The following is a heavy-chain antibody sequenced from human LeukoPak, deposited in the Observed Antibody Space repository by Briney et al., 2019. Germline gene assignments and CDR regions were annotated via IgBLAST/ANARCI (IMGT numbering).Heavy chain of an antibody. CDR3: ARGDYYYYMDV. CDR1: GFTFSSYW. CDR2: INSDGSST. Sequence: PGGSLRLSCAASGFTFSSYWMHWVRQAPGKGLVWVSRINSDGSSTSYADSVKGRFTISRDNAKNSLYLQMNSLRAEDTAVYYCARGDYYYYMDVWDKGTTVTVSS. V-gene: IGHV3-74*01. J-gene: IGHJ6*03.